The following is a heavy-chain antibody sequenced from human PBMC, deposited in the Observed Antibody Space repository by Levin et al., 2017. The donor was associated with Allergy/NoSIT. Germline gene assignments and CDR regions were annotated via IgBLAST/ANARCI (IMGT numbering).Heavy chain of an antibody. J-gene: IGHJ3*02. D-gene: IGHD6-13*01. Sequence: ESLKISCTVSGGSISSYYWSWIRQPPGKGLEWIGYIYYSGSTNYNPSLKSRVTISVDTSKNQFSLKLSSVTAADTAVYYCAREGQQLADAFDIWGQGTMVTVSS. V-gene: IGHV4-59*01. CDR2: IYYSGST. CDR3: AREGQQLADAFDI. CDR1: GGSISSYY.